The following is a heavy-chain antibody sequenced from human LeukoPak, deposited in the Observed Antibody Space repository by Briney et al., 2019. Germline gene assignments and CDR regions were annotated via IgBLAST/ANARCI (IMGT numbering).Heavy chain of an antibody. Sequence: PGGSLRLSCAASGYTFSSYSMNWVRQAPGKGLEWVSSISSSSSYIYYADSVKGRFTISRDNAKNSLYLQMNSLRAEDTAVNYCARDTYGDHYYYYGMDVWGQGTTVTVSS. J-gene: IGHJ6*02. CDR1: GYTFSSYS. D-gene: IGHD4-17*01. CDR2: ISSSSSYI. CDR3: ARDTYGDHYYYYGMDV. V-gene: IGHV3-21*01.